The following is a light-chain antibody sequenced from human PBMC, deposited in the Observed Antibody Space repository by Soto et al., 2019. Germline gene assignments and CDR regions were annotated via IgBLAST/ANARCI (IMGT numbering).Light chain of an antibody. J-gene: IGLJ1*01. Sequence: QSALTQPASVSGSPGQSITISCTGTSSDIGSYNLVSWYQQHPGRAPKLIIYEVTERPSGVSNRFSGSKSGNLASLTISGLQAGDEADYYCCSYAGSSTMDVFGAGTKVTVL. V-gene: IGLV2-23*02. CDR1: SSDIGSYNL. CDR3: CSYAGSSTMDV. CDR2: EVT.